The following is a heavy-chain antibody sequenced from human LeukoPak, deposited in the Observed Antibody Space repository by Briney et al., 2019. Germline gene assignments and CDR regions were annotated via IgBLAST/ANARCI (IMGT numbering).Heavy chain of an antibody. Sequence: SETLSLTCTVSGGSISSGGYYWRWIRQHPGKGLEWFGYIYYSGSTYYNPSLKSRVTISVDTSKNQFSLKLSSVTAADTAVYYCARDPGYCSGGSCYGMDVWGQGTTVTVSS. V-gene: IGHV4-31*03. CDR3: ARDPGYCSGGSCYGMDV. CDR2: IYYSGST. D-gene: IGHD2-15*01. CDR1: GGSISSGGYY. J-gene: IGHJ6*02.